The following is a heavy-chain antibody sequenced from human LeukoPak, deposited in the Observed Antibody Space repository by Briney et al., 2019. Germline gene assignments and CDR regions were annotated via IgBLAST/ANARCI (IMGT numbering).Heavy chain of an antibody. J-gene: IGHJ6*03. CDR2: MNPNSGNT. Sequence: GASMKVSCKASGYTFTSHDLNWVRQATGQGLEWMGWMNPNSGNTGYAQKFQGRVTITRNTSISTAYMELSRLRSEDTAVYYCARGAPLRYSDWLLSLHYYYYYMDVWGKGTTVTVSS. CDR1: GYTFTSHD. V-gene: IGHV1-8*03. CDR3: ARGAPLRYSDWLLSLHYYYYYMDV. D-gene: IGHD3-9*01.